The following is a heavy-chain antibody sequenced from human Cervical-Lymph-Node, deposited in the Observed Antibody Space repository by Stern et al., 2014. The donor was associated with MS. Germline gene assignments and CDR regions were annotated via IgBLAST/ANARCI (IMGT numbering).Heavy chain of an antibody. Sequence: QVQLVKSGAEVKKPGSSVKVSCKASGGTFSSYAVSWVRQAPGQGLEWMGGSIPMYRTTEYAQKFRGKVTITADVSTSTAFMELSSLTSDDTAVYYCARDTAGDLVLEPSTMLGQDYFYYGLDVWGQGTTVTVSS. D-gene: IGHD2-2*01. J-gene: IGHJ6*02. V-gene: IGHV1-69*12. CDR3: ARDTAGDLVLEPSTMLGQDYFYYGLDV. CDR1: GGTFSSYA. CDR2: SIPMYRTT.